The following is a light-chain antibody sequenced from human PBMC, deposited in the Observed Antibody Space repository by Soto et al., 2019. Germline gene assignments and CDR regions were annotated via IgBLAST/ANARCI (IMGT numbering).Light chain of an antibody. Sequence: DIQLTQSPSFLSASVGDRVTITCRASQGISSNLAWYQQKPGKAPRLLIYAASTWQSGVPSRFSGSGSGTEFTLTISSLQPDDFATYYCQQYNSYPITFGQGTRLEIK. J-gene: IGKJ5*01. CDR3: QQYNSYPIT. CDR2: AAS. CDR1: QGISSN. V-gene: IGKV1-9*01.